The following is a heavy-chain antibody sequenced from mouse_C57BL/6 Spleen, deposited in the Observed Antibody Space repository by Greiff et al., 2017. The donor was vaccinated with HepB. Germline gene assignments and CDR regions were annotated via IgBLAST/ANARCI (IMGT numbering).Heavy chain of an antibody. CDR1: GFNIKDYY. V-gene: IGHV14-2*01. CDR3: ASPHYGSKGSYAMDY. J-gene: IGHJ4*01. D-gene: IGHD1-1*01. CDR2: IDPEDGET. Sequence: EVQLQQSGAELVKPGASVKLSCTASGFNIKDYYMHWVKQRTEQGLEWIGRIDPEDGETKYAPKFQGKATITADTSSHTAYLQLSSLTSEDTAVYYCASPHYGSKGSYAMDYWGQGTSVTVSS.